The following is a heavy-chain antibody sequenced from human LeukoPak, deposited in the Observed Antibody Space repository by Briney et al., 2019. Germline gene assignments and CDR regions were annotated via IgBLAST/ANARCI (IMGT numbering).Heavy chain of an antibody. V-gene: IGHV3-23*01. J-gene: IGHJ4*02. CDR3: AHGSMYQLDY. Sequence: GGSLRLSCVASGFTLRSYVMSWVRQAPGKGLEWVSGIIGGAGGTYYADSVKGRFTISRDNAKNTLYLQMNSLRAEDTAVYYCAHGSMYQLDYWGQGTLVTVSS. CDR1: GFTLRSYV. D-gene: IGHD2-2*01. CDR2: IIGGAGGT.